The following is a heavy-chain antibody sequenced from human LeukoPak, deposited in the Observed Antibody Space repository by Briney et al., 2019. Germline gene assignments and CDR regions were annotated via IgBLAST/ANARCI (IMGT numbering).Heavy chain of an antibody. Sequence: ASVKVSCKASGYTFTGYYMHWVRQAPGQGLEWMGWINPNSGGTNYAQKFQGRVTMTRDTSISTAYMELSRLRSDDTAVYYCARTSVSSGYCGYDIYFDYWGQGTLVTVSS. CDR1: GYTFTGYY. CDR3: ARTSVSSGYCGYDIYFDY. D-gene: IGHD5-12*01. CDR2: INPNSGGT. J-gene: IGHJ4*02. V-gene: IGHV1-2*02.